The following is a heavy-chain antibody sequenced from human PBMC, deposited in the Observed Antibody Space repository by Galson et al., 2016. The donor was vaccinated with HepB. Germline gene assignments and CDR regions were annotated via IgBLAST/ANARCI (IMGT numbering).Heavy chain of an antibody. J-gene: IGHJ4*02. Sequence: SLRLSCAASGFVFSNFGLGWVRQAPGKGLEWVAGISTRRTTYYSDAVQGRFTTSRDNSNNTLYLQMNGLRAEDTAVYYCAKERLVRRIFDHWGQGTLLTVSS. CDR2: ISTRRTT. CDR3: AKERLVRRIFDH. CDR1: GFVFSNFG. D-gene: IGHD1-1*01. V-gene: IGHV3-23*01.